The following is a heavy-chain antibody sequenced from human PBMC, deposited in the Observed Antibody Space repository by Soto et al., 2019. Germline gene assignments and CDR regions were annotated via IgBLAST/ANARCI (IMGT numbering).Heavy chain of an antibody. Sequence: PGGSLRLSCAASGFNYSSYSMNWVRQAPWKGLEWISYIKRESDTMYYADSVKGRFTVSRDNFKNSLLLQINSLRAEDTAVYYWAKDEYSSGWDRPRSLWWFDPWGQGTLVTVSS. V-gene: IGHV3-48*01. D-gene: IGHD6-19*01. CDR2: IKRESDTM. J-gene: IGHJ5*02. CDR3: AKDEYSSGWDRPRSLWWFDP. CDR1: GFNYSSYS.